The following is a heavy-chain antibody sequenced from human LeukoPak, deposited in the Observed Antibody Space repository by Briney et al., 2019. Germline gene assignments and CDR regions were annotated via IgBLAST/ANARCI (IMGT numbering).Heavy chain of an antibody. Sequence: ASVKVSCKASGYTFTSYAMNWVRQAPGQGLEWMGWINTNTGNPTYAQGFTGRFVFSLDTSVSTTYLQISSLKAEDTAVYYCARDSHRYSTLHFDYWGQGTLVTVSS. V-gene: IGHV7-4-1*02. D-gene: IGHD5-18*01. CDR3: ARDSHRYSTLHFDY. CDR2: INTNTGNP. J-gene: IGHJ4*02. CDR1: GYTFTSYA.